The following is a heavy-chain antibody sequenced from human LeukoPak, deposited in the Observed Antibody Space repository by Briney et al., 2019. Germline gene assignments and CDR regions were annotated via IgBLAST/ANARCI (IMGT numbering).Heavy chain of an antibody. CDR1: GGSFSGYY. V-gene: IGHV4-34*01. J-gene: IGHJ4*02. CDR3: ASNKGQWLFSD. CDR2: INHSGST. Sequence: ESSETLSLTCAVYGGSFSGYYWSWIRQPPGKGLEWIGEINHSGSTNYNPSLKSRVTISVDTSKNQFSLRLSSVTAADTAVYYCASNKGQWLFSDWGQGTLVTVSS. D-gene: IGHD6-19*01.